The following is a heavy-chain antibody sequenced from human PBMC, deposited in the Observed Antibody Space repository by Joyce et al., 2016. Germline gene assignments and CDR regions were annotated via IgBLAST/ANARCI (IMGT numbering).Heavy chain of an antibody. V-gene: IGHV3-33*01. CDR2: IWYDGSAA. Sequence: GFTVTSHVVHWVRQAPGQGLEWLAVIWYDGSAAYYADSVRGRFTISRDDSNNRLYLHMDALRAEDTAVYYCARVPAYDRWFFDYWGQGTLVTVSS. CDR1: GFTVTSHV. J-gene: IGHJ4*02. D-gene: IGHD4-23*01. CDR3: ARVPAYDRWFFDY.